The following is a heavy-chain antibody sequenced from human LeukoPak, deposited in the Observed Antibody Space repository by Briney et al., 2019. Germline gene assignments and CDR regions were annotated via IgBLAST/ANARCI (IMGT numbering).Heavy chain of an antibody. CDR2: IYISGSI. J-gene: IGHJ4*02. D-gene: IGHD3-22*01. Sequence: SETLSLTCTVSGGSISGYYWSWIRQTAGKGLEWIGRIYISGSIDYNPSLKSRVTMSVDTSKNQFSLKLSSVTAADTAVYYCARGYYDSSFDYWGQGTLVTVSS. CDR1: GGSISGYY. CDR3: ARGYYDSSFDY. V-gene: IGHV4-4*07.